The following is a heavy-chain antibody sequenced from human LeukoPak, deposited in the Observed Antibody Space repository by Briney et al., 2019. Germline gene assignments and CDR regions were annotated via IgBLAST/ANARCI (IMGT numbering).Heavy chain of an antibody. CDR2: IYYSGST. CDR3: ARTTEGGYTYNYFYYYYMDV. V-gene: IGHV4-59*01. J-gene: IGHJ6*03. CDR1: GGSISSYY. Sequence: SETPSLTCTVSGGSISSYYWSWIRQPPGKGLEWIGYIYYSGSTNYNPSLKSRISISVDTSKNQFSLKLSSVTAADTAVYYCARTTEGGYTYNYFYYYYMDVWGKGTTVTISS. D-gene: IGHD5-18*01.